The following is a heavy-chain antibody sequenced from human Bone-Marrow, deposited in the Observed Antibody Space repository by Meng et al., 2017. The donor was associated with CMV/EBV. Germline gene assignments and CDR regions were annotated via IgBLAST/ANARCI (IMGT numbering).Heavy chain of an antibody. CDR3: ASSPSVWEGFDN. CDR2: IKEDGSEK. CDR1: GFSFSNYW. Sequence: GESLKISCAASGFSFSNYWMTWVRQAPGKGLEWVANIKEDGSEKHYVDSVKGRFTISRDNSKNRLYLQMNSLRAEDTAIYYCASSPSVWEGFDNWGQGTLVTFSS. D-gene: IGHD1-26*01. J-gene: IGHJ4*02. V-gene: IGHV3-7*03.